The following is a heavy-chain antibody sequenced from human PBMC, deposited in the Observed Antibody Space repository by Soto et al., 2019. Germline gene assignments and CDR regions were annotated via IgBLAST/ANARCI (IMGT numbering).Heavy chain of an antibody. CDR1: GFTFADYA. CDR3: AKDWDILSYYYYMDV. V-gene: IGHV3-9*01. Sequence: EVQLVESGGGLVQPGRSLRLTCVASGFTFADYAMHWVRQAPGKGLEWVAGISWNGRSISYADSVKGRFTISRENANNSLYLQMNGLRAEDTALYYCAKDWDILSYYYYMDVWGKGTTVTVSS. CDR2: ISWNGRSI. J-gene: IGHJ6*03. D-gene: IGHD2-15*01.